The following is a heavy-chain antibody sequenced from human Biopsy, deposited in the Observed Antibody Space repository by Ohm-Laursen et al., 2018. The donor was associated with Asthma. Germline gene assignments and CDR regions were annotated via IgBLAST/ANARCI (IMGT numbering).Heavy chain of an antibody. Sequence: SLRLSCAASGFSFSEFVMHWVRQAPGKGLEWVANIKHDGSEKNHVDSLKGRFTISGDNAKNSLYLQMNSLRAEDTAVYYCARTFHFWSPYHAEHYQLWGQGTLVTVSS. CDR3: ARTFHFWSPYHAEHYQL. CDR1: GFSFSEFV. CDR2: IKHDGSEK. J-gene: IGHJ1*01. D-gene: IGHD3-3*02. V-gene: IGHV3-7*01.